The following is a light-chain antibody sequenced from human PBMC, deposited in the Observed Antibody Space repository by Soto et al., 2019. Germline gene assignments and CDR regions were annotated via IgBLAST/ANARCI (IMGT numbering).Light chain of an antibody. Sequence: QSALTQPRSVSGSPGQSVTISCTGTSSDVGGYNYVSWYQHHPGKAPKLMIYDVTKRPSGVRDRFSASKSGNTASLTISGLLAEDEADYFCTSSTSDSLYVFGTGTKVTVL. CDR2: DVT. V-gene: IGLV2-11*01. CDR1: SSDVGGYNY. CDR3: TSSTSDSLYV. J-gene: IGLJ1*01.